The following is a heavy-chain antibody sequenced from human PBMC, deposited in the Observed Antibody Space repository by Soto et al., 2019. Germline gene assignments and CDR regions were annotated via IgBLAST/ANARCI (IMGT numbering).Heavy chain of an antibody. Sequence: EVQLVESGGGLVKPGGSLRLSCAASGFIFSTYTMNWVRQAPGKGLEWVSSISSRSNYIYYADPVKGRFTISRDNAKNSLYLQLNSLRAEDTAVYYCARDFRDGGGYWGQGTLVTVSS. CDR2: ISSRSNYI. CDR3: ARDFRDGGGY. CDR1: GFIFSTYT. D-gene: IGHD3-16*01. J-gene: IGHJ4*02. V-gene: IGHV3-21*01.